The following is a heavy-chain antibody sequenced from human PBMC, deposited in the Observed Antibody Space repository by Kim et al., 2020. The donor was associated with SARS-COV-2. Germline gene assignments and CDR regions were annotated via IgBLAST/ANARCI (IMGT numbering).Heavy chain of an antibody. CDR3: ASPSVTTAGTEWFDP. J-gene: IGHJ5*02. CDR1: GGSITSSSYY. CDR2: IYYNGTT. Sequence: SETLSRTCTVSGGSITSSSYYWGWIRQPPGKGLEWIGSIYYNGTTYYKQSVKGRLTISVHTSKNQFSLKLTSVTAADTAVYYCASPSVTTAGTEWFDPWGRGTLVTVSS. V-gene: IGHV4-39*01. D-gene: IGHD6-13*01.